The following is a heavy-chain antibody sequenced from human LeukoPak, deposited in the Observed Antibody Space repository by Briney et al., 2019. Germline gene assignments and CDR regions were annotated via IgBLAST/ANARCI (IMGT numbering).Heavy chain of an antibody. Sequence: PGGSLRLSCAASGFTFSSYEMNWVRQAPGKGLEWVSYISSSGSTIYYADSVQGRFTISRDNATNSLYLQMNSLRAEDTAVYYCAELGITMIGGVWGKGTTVTISS. D-gene: IGHD3-10*02. CDR2: ISSSGSTI. CDR1: GFTFSSYE. J-gene: IGHJ6*04. CDR3: AELGITMIGGV. V-gene: IGHV3-48*03.